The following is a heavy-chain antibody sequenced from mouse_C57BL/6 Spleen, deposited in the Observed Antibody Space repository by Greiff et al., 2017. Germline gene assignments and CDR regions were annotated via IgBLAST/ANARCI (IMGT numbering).Heavy chain of an antibody. Sequence: QVQLQQSGAELVKPGASVKISCKASGYAFSSYWMNWVKQRPGKGLEWIGQIYPGDGDTNYNGKFKGKATLTADKSSSTAYMQLSSLTSEDSAVYFCAREGYYVAMDYWGQGTSVTVSS. D-gene: IGHD2-3*01. CDR1: GYAFSSYW. CDR3: AREGYYVAMDY. J-gene: IGHJ4*01. V-gene: IGHV1-80*01. CDR2: IYPGDGDT.